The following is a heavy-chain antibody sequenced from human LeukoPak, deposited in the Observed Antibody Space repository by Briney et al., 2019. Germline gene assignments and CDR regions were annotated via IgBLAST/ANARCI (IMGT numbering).Heavy chain of an antibody. V-gene: IGHV3-30*02. CDR1: GFTFSSYG. Sequence: PGGSLRLSCAASGFTFSSYGMHWVRQAPGKGLEWVAFIRYDGSNKYYADSVKGRFTISRDNSKNTLYLQMNSLRAEDTALYYCVRGSGSYSRGDPWGQGTLVTVSS. J-gene: IGHJ5*02. D-gene: IGHD1-26*01. CDR2: IRYDGSNK. CDR3: VRGSGSYSRGDP.